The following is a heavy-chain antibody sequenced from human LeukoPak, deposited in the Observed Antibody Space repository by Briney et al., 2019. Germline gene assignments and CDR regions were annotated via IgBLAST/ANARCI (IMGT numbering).Heavy chain of an antibody. CDR3: ARRLVDCSSTSCYVGAYYFDY. V-gene: IGHV3-66*04. Sequence: GGSLRLSCAVSGFTVSSNYMSWVRQAPGKGLEWVSVIYSGGSTYYADSVKGRFTISRDNSKNTMYLQMNSLRAEDTAVYYCARRLVDCSSTSCYVGAYYFDYWGQGTLVTVSS. J-gene: IGHJ4*02. D-gene: IGHD2-2*01. CDR2: IYSGGST. CDR1: GFTVSSNY.